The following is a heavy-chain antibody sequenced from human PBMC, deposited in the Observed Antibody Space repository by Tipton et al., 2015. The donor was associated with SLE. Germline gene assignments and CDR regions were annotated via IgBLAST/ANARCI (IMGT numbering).Heavy chain of an antibody. CDR3: ARGGVGGYDYFDF. CDR2: IGYRGST. D-gene: IGHD5-12*01. J-gene: IGHJ4*02. V-gene: IGHV4-31*03. Sequence: TLSLTCTVSGDSITTDSDYWGWIRQHPGKGLEWIGHIGYRGSTDYNPSLRSRVSISVDTSKNHFSLKVTSLTAADTAVYFCARGGVGGYDYFDFWGQGTLVTVSS. CDR1: GDSITTDSDY.